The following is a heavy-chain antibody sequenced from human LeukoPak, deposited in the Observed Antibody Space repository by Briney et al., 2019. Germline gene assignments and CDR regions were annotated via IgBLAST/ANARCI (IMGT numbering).Heavy chain of an antibody. CDR3: ARDRYEHISGWYNYYYYYGMDV. CDR2: IYYGGCT. CDR1: GGSISSSDYY. D-gene: IGHD6-19*01. J-gene: IGHJ6*02. V-gene: IGHV4-39*07. Sequence: PSETLSLTCTVSGGSISSSDYYWGWIRQPPGKGLEWIGSIYYGGCTYYNPSLKSRVTISVDTSKNQFSLKLSSVTAADTAVYYCARDRYEHISGWYNYYYYYGMDVWGQGTTVTVSS.